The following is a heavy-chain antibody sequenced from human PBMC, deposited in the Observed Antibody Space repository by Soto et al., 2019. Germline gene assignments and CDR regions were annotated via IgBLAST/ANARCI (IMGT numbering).Heavy chain of an antibody. D-gene: IGHD3-10*01. Sequence: QVQLVQSGAEVKKPESSVKVSCKASGGTFSSYAINWVRQAPGQGLEWMGGIIPFFGIANYAQKFQGRVTITAEESTSTDYVELSSLRSEDTAVYYCAREGLYGSGSYDTPMGFDYWGQGTLVTVSS. CDR3: AREGLYGSGSYDTPMGFDY. V-gene: IGHV1-69*12. CDR2: IIPFFGIA. J-gene: IGHJ4*02. CDR1: GGTFSSYA.